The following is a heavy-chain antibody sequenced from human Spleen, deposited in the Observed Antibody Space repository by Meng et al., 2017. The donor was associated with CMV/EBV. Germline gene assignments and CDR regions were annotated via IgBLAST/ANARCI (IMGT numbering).Heavy chain of an antibody. CDR2: INPNSGVT. V-gene: IGHV1-2*02. D-gene: IGHD2-2*01. CDR3: ARDREAIVVVPAAMAYYAMDV. J-gene: IGHJ6*02. Sequence: ASVKVSCKASGYTFTGYYMHWVRQAPGQGLEWMGWINPNSGVTNSAQKFHGRVTMTRDTSITTAYMELSRLRSDDTAVYYCARDREAIVVVPAAMAYYAMDVWGQETTVTVSS. CDR1: GYTFTGYY.